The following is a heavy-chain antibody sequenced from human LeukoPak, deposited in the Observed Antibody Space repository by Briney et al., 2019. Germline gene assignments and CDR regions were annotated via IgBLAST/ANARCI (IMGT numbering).Heavy chain of an antibody. CDR3: ARDSKPDSSGYYNDY. D-gene: IGHD3-22*01. J-gene: IGHJ4*02. CDR1: GGTFSSYA. CDR2: IIPIFGTA. Sequence: ASVKVSCKASGGTFSSYAISWVRQAPGQGLEWMGGIIPIFGTANYAQKFQGRVTITADESTSTAYMELSSLRSEDTAVYYCARDSKPDSSGYYNDYWGQGTLVTVSS. V-gene: IGHV1-69*13.